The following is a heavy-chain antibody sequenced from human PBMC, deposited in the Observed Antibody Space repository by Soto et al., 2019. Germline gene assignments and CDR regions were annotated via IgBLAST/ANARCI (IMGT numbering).Heavy chain of an antibody. V-gene: IGHV4-30-4*01. CDR3: ARAAEWTPTGTTVWFDP. CDR1: GGSISSGYYY. J-gene: IGHJ5*02. D-gene: IGHD1-7*01. Sequence: LSLTCTVSGGSISSGYYYWSWIRQPPGKGLEWIGYIYYSGSTYYNPSLKSRVTISVDTSKNQFSLKLSSVTAADTAVYYCARAAEWTPTGTTVWFDPWGQGTLVTVSS. CDR2: IYYSGST.